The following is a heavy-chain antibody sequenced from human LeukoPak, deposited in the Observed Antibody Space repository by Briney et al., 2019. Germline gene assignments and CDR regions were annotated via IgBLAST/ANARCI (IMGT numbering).Heavy chain of an antibody. J-gene: IGHJ3*02. CDR1: GFTFGSYA. CDR2: ISGSGGRT. V-gene: IGHV3-23*01. Sequence: PGGSLRLSCAASGFTFGSYAMNWVRQAPGKGLEWVSTISGSGGRTYYADSVKGRFTISRDNAKNSLYLQMNSLRAEDTAVYYCARDLAWDAFDIWGQGTMVTVSS. CDR3: ARDLAWDAFDI.